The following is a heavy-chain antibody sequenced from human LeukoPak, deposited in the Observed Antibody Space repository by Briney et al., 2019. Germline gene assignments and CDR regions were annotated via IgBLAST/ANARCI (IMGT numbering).Heavy chain of an antibody. D-gene: IGHD2-2*02. J-gene: IGHJ3*02. V-gene: IGHV4-39*01. CDR1: GGSISSSSYY. CDR2: IYYSGST. CDR3: ARHPGYCSSTSCYNDAFDI. Sequence: SETLSLTCTVSGGSISSSSYYWGWIRQPPGKGLEWIGSIYYSGSTYYNPSPKSRVTISVDTSKNQFSLKLSSVTAADTAVYYCARHPGYCSSTSCYNDAFDIWGQGTMVTVSS.